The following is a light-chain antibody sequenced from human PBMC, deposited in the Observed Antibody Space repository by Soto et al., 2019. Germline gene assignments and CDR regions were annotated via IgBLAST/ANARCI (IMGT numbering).Light chain of an antibody. CDR3: SSYTSSSTRV. CDR2: EVS. J-gene: IGLJ1*01. CDR1: SSDVGAYDY. Sequence: QSVLTQPASVSGSPGQSITISCPGTSSDVGAYDYVPWYQQHPDKAPKLMIYEVSNRPSGVSNRFSGSKSVNTATLTISGLQAEDEADYYCSSYTSSSTRVFGTGTKVTVL. V-gene: IGLV2-14*03.